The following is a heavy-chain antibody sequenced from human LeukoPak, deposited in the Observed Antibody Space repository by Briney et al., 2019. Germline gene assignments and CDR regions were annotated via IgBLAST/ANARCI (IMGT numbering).Heavy chain of an antibody. CDR2: ITSSDSGG. V-gene: IGHV3-11*01. CDR1: GFTFSNHY. D-gene: IGHD4-11*01. CDR3: ARDGDTTSKVDY. J-gene: IGHJ4*02. Sequence: GGSLRLSCAASGFTFSNHYMSWIRQAPGKGLEWVSYITSSDSGGFYADSVKGRFTISRDNARNSLYLQMNSLRVEDTAVYYCARDGDTTSKVDYLGQGTLVTVSS.